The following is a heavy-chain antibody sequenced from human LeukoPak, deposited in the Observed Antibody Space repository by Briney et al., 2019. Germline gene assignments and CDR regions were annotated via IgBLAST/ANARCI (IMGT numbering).Heavy chain of an antibody. CDR2: ISYDGSNK. V-gene: IGHV3-30*03. Sequence: PGGSLRLSCAASGFTFSSYGMHWVRQAPGKGLEWVAVISYDGSNKYYADSVKGRFTISRDNSKNTLYLQMNSLRAEDTAVYYCASPLRWTYDAFDIWGQGTMVTVSS. CDR1: GFTFSSYG. CDR3: ASPLRWTYDAFDI. J-gene: IGHJ3*02. D-gene: IGHD1-7*01.